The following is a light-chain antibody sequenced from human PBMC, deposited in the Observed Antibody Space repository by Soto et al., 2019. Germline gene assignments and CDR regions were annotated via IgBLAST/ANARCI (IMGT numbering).Light chain of an antibody. CDR3: QQYGGSLTWT. Sequence: EIMLSLSLGTLSLYPGERATLSCRASQSVSSSYLAWYQQKPGQAPRLLIYGASSRATGSPDRFSGSGSGTDFTLTTSRLEPEDFAVYYCQQYGGSLTWTFGQRSMADVK. J-gene: IGKJ1*01. V-gene: IGKV3-20*01. CDR1: QSVSSSY. CDR2: GAS.